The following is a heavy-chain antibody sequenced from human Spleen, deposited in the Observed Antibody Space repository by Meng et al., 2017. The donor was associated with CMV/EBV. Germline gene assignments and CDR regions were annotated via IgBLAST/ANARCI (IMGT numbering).Heavy chain of an antibody. D-gene: IGHD4-11*01. CDR2: IYSGGST. CDR1: EFTFCDYE. Sequence: GESLKISCAASEFTFCDYEMNWVRQAPGKGLEWVSVIYSGGSTYYADSVKGRFTISRDNSKNTLYLQMNSLRAEDTAVYYCARELRNSNYKYYFDYWGQGTLVTVSS. V-gene: IGHV3-66*02. J-gene: IGHJ4*02. CDR3: ARELRNSNYKYYFDY.